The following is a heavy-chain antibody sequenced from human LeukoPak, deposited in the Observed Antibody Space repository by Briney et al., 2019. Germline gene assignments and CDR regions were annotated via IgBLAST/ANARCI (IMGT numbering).Heavy chain of an antibody. CDR1: GGSISSGGYY. Sequence: SQTLSLTCTVSGGSISSGGYYWSWIRQHPGKGLEWIGYIYYSGSTYYNPSLKSRVTISVDTSKNQFSLKLSSVTAADTAVYYCARAGRGSSGCYFTFFDYWGQGTLVTVSS. J-gene: IGHJ4*02. CDR3: ARAGRGSSGCYFTFFDY. D-gene: IGHD6-25*01. V-gene: IGHV4-31*03. CDR2: IYYSGST.